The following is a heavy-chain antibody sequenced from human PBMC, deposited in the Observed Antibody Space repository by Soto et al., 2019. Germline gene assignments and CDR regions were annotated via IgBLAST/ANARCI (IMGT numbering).Heavy chain of an antibody. CDR3: ARDGCGGDCYSGDGY. CDR2: IWYDGSNK. V-gene: IGHV3-33*01. Sequence: GGSLRLSCAASGFTFSSYGMHWVRQAPGKGLEWVAVIWYDGSNKYYADSVKGRFTISRDNSKNTLYLQMNSLRAEDTAVYYCARDGCGGDCYSGDGYWGQGTLVTVSS. J-gene: IGHJ4*02. D-gene: IGHD2-21*02. CDR1: GFTFSSYG.